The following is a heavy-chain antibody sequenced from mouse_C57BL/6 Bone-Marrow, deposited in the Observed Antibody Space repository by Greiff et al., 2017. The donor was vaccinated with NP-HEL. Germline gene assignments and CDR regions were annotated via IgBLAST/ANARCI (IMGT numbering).Heavy chain of an antibody. V-gene: IGHV1-81*01. CDR1: GYTFTSYG. CDR2: IYPRCGNN. D-gene: IGHD2-2*01. J-gene: IGHJ2*01. CDR3: ARYGYEDY. Sequence: QVQLQQSGAELARPGASVKLSCKASGYTFTSYGISWVKQRTGQGLEWIGEIYPRCGNNYYNEKFKGKATLTADKSSSTAYMELRSLTSEDSAVYFCARYGYEDYWGQGTTLTVSS.